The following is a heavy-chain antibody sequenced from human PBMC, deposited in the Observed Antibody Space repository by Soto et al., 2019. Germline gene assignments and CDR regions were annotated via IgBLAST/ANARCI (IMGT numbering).Heavy chain of an antibody. Sequence: GGSLRLSCAASGFTFSSYAMSWVRQAPGKGLEWVSAISGSGGSTYYADSVKGRFTISRDNSENTLYLQMNSLRAEDTAVYYCAKDQGTMIVVVITSFDYWGQGTLVTVSS. V-gene: IGHV3-23*01. CDR2: ISGSGGST. CDR3: AKDQGTMIVVVITSFDY. CDR1: GFTFSSYA. D-gene: IGHD3-22*01. J-gene: IGHJ4*02.